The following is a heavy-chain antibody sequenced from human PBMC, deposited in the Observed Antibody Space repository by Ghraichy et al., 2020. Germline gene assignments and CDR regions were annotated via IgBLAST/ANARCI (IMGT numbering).Heavy chain of an antibody. J-gene: IGHJ6*03. CDR3: ARVLTSYSYYYMGV. CDR2: IYSGVST. V-gene: IGHV3-53*01. Sequence: GGSLRLSCAASGFTVSSSYMSWVRQAPGKGLEWVSVIYSGVSTFYADSVKGRFTISRDNSKNTLYLQMNSLRAEDTAVYYCARVLTSYSYYYMGVWGKGTTVTVSS. CDR1: GFTVSSSY.